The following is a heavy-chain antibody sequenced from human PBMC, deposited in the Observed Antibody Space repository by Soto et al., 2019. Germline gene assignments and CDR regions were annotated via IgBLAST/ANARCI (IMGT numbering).Heavy chain of an antibody. V-gene: IGHV2-5*02. Sequence: QITLRESGPTLVKPTQTLTLTCTFSGFSLSTTGLGVDWIRQPPGRALECLAIIYWDDDKRYMSSLKSRLTITKDTSKNQVVLTMTNIDPVDTATYYCARTLPSLTGYYTFDSWGQGTLVTVSS. CDR2: IYWDDDK. J-gene: IGHJ4*02. CDR1: GFSLSTTGLG. D-gene: IGHD3-9*01. CDR3: ARTLPSLTGYYTFDS.